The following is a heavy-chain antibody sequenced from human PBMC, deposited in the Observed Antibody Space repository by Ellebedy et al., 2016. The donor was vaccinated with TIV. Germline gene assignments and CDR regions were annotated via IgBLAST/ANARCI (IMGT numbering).Heavy chain of an antibody. D-gene: IGHD4-17*01. Sequence: GESLKISXAVSGFTFSDYYMSWIRQAPGKGLEWVSYISSSGSTIYYADSLKGRFTISRDNAKNSLYLQMNSLRAEDTAVYYCAGIDYGDYEPREFWGQGTLVTVSS. CDR3: AGIDYGDYEPREF. CDR2: ISSSGSTI. J-gene: IGHJ4*02. CDR1: GFTFSDYY. V-gene: IGHV3-11*04.